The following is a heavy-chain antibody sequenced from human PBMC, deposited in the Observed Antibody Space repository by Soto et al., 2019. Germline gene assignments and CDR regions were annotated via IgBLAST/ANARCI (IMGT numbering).Heavy chain of an antibody. V-gene: IGHV3-23*01. Sequence: EVQLLESGGGLVQPGGSLRLSCAASGFTFSSYATRWGRQAPVKGLEWGSAISGSGGSTYYADSVKGRFTISRDNSKNTLYPQMNSLRAEDTAVYYCARRGSGSYYDYWGQGTLVTVSS. CDR2: ISGSGGST. D-gene: IGHD1-26*01. CDR3: ARRGSGSYYDY. J-gene: IGHJ4*02. CDR1: GFTFSSYA.